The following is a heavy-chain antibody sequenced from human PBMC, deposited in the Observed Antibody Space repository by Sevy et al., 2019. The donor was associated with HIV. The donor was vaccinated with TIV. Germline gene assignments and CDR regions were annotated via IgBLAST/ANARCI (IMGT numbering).Heavy chain of an antibody. J-gene: IGHJ2*01. V-gene: IGHV3-48*03. CDR3: AREISSGYFDL. D-gene: IGHD6-19*01. Sequence: GGSLRLSCAASGFTFSTYEMNWVRQAPGKGLEWISYISSSGYTIYYADSVKGRFTISRDYAKGSLYLQMNSLRAEDTAIYYCAREISSGYFDLWGRGTLVSVSS. CDR2: ISSSGYTI. CDR1: GFTFSTYE.